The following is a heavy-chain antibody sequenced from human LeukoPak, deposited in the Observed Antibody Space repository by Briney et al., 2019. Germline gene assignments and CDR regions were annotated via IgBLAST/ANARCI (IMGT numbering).Heavy chain of an antibody. CDR2: ISSSSSYI. CDR1: GFTFSSYS. Sequence: GGSLRLSCAASGFTFSSYSMNWVRQAPGKGLEWVSSISSSSSYIYYADSVKGRFTISRDNAKNSLYLQMNSLRAEDTAVYYCARGGGRPHYYYGMDVWGQGTTVTVSS. D-gene: IGHD1-26*01. J-gene: IGHJ6*02. V-gene: IGHV3-21*01. CDR3: ARGGGRPHYYYGMDV.